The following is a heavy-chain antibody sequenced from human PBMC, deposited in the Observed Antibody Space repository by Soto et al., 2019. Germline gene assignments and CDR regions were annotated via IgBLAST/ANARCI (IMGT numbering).Heavy chain of an antibody. CDR1: GFTFSSYG. V-gene: IGHV3-30*18. CDR3: AKDRVPAAITGWFDP. D-gene: IGHD2-2*02. J-gene: IGHJ5*02. CDR2: ISYDGSNK. Sequence: GGSLRLSCAASGFTFSSYGMHWVRQAPGKGLEWVAVISYDGSNKYYADSVKGRFTISRDNSKNTLYLQMKSLRAEDTAVYYCAKDRVPAAITGWFDPWGPGTLVTVST.